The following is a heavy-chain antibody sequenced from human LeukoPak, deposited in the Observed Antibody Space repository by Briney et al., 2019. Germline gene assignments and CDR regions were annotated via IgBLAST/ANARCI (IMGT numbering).Heavy chain of an antibody. D-gene: IGHD1-14*01. CDR2: ITGSGHTT. CDR1: GFTFSSYA. CDR3: AKAIRNLGWYFDL. Sequence: GGSLRLSCAASGFTFSSYAMSWVRQAPGKGLERVSGITGSGHTTYYADSVKGRFTISRDNSKNTLYVQMNSLRAEDTAVYYCAKAIRNLGWYFDLWGRGTLVTVSS. V-gene: IGHV3-23*01. J-gene: IGHJ2*01.